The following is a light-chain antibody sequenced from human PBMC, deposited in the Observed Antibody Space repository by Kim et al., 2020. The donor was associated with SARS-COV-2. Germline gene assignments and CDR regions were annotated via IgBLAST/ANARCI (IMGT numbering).Light chain of an antibody. CDR3: QQRSNWQYT. CDR1: QGVSSY. V-gene: IGKV3D-11*01. CDR2: DAS. J-gene: IGKJ2*01. Sequence: SLSPGERATLSCRASQGVSSYLAWYQQKPGQAPRLLIYDASNRATGIPARFSGSGPGTDFTLTISSLEPEDFAVYYCQQRSNWQYTFGQGTKLEI.